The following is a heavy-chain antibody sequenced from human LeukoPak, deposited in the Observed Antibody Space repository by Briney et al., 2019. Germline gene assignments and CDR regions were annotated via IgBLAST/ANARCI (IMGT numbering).Heavy chain of an antibody. CDR3: ARGPDGYPFDY. V-gene: IGHV1-69*04. CDR2: VIPIFGIA. Sequence: ASVKVSCKASGGTFSSYAISWVPQAPGQGLEWMGRVIPIFGIANYAQKFQGRVTITADKSTSTAYMELSSLRSEDTAVYYCARGPDGYPFDYWGQGTLVTVSS. J-gene: IGHJ4*02. CDR1: GGTFSSYA. D-gene: IGHD5-24*01.